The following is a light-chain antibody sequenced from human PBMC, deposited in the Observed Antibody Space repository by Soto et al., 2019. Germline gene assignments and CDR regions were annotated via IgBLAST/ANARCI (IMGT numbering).Light chain of an antibody. J-gene: IGKJ1*01. Sequence: EIVMTQSPVTLSVSPGETATLSCRASQSVSDNLAWYRQRPGQAPRLLIYGASARASGIPARFSGSGSGTEFTLTVRSLQSDDVAIYFCQQYGSSLWTFGQGTKVEIK. CDR3: QQYGSSLWT. V-gene: IGKV3-15*01. CDR2: GAS. CDR1: QSVSDN.